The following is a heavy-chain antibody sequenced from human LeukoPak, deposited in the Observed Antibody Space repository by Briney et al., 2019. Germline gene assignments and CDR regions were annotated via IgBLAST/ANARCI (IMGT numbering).Heavy chain of an antibody. CDR1: GFTSRNYW. Sequence: GGSLRLSPAASGFTSRNYWMHSVPQTPGKRLLCVTRMNNDDRTTSYADSVEGRFTISRDNAKSTLYLQMNSMRAEDTAVYYCAREDCTGGSWRFGQWGQGTLVTVAS. CDR3: AREDCTGGSWRFGQ. V-gene: IGHV3-74*01. CDR2: MNNDDRTT. D-gene: IGHD2-15*01. J-gene: IGHJ4*02.